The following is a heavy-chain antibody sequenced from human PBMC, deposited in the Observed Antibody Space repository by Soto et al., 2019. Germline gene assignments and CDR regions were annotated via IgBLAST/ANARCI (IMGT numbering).Heavy chain of an antibody. J-gene: IGHJ2*01. Sequence: QVQLVQSGAEVKKPGSSVKVSCKASGGTFSSYAISWVRQAPGQGLEWMGGIIPICGTANYAQKFQGRVTITADESTSPAYMELSSLRSEDTAVYYCAGDNRGIAAAGWWYFDLWGRGTLVTVSS. CDR1: GGTFSSYA. D-gene: IGHD6-13*01. CDR2: IIPICGTA. CDR3: AGDNRGIAAAGWWYFDL. V-gene: IGHV1-69*12.